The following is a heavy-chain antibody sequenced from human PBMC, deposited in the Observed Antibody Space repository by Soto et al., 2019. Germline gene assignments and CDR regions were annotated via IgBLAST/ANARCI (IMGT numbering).Heavy chain of an antibody. J-gene: IGHJ3*02. CDR1: GGSFSGYY. Sequence: SETLSLTCAVYGGSFSGYYWSWIRQPPGKGLEWIGEINHSGSTNYNPSLKSRVTISVDTSKNQFSLKLSSVTAADTAVYYCARGPVYSSSSAFDIWGQGTMVTVSS. CDR3: ARGPVYSSSSAFDI. V-gene: IGHV4-34*01. D-gene: IGHD6-6*01. CDR2: INHSGST.